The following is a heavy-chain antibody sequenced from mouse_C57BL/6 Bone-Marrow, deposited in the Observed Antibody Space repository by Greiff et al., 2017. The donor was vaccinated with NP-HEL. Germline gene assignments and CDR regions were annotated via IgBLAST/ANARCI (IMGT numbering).Heavy chain of an antibody. D-gene: IGHD3-2*02. CDR3: ASQLRLPFAY. CDR1: GYTFTDYY. Sequence: EVQLQQSGPVLVKPGASVKMSCKASGYTFTDYYMNWVKQSHGKSLEWIGVINPYNGGTSYNQKFKGKATLTVDKSSSTAYMELNSLTSEDSAVYYCASQLRLPFAYWGQGTLVTVSA. CDR2: INPYNGGT. J-gene: IGHJ3*01. V-gene: IGHV1-19*01.